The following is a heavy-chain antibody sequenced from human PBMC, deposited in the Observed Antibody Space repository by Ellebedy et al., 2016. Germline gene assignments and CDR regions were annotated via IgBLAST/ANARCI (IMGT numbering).Heavy chain of an antibody. Sequence: GGSLRLSCAASGFTFSSYDMHWVRQATGKGLEWVSAIGTAGDTYYPGSVKGRFTISRENAKNSLYLQMNSLRAGDTAVYYCARDPGADYGMDVWGQGTTVTVSS. D-gene: IGHD3-10*01. CDR2: IGTAGDT. CDR1: GFTFSSYD. V-gene: IGHV3-13*01. CDR3: ARDPGADYGMDV. J-gene: IGHJ6*02.